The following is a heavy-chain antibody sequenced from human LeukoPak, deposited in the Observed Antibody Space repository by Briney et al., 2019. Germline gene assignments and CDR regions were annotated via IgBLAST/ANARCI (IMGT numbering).Heavy chain of an antibody. D-gene: IGHD1-26*01. Sequence: GGSLRLSCAGTGFTFSAYSLTWVRQAPGKGLEWVSYISSGAGDTYYADSVKGRFTISRDNAQNSLYLQMNGLRDEDTAVYHCARSRSGNYFDYWGQGTLVSVSS. J-gene: IGHJ4*02. CDR2: ISSGAGDT. CDR3: ARSRSGNYFDY. CDR1: GFTFSAYS. V-gene: IGHV3-48*02.